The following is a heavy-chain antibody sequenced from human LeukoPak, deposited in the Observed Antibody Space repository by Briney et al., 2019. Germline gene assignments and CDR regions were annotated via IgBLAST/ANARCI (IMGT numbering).Heavy chain of an antibody. CDR2: IYYSGST. V-gene: IGHV4-30-4*01. J-gene: IGHJ4*02. CDR3: ARGAYYDILTGGYYFDY. CDR1: GGSISSGDYY. Sequence: PSETLSLTCTVSGGSISSGDYYWSWPRQPPGKGLEWIGYIYYSGSTYYNPSLKSRVTISVDTSKNQFSLKLSSVTAADTAVYYCARGAYYDILTGGYYFDYWGQGTLVTVSS. D-gene: IGHD3-9*01.